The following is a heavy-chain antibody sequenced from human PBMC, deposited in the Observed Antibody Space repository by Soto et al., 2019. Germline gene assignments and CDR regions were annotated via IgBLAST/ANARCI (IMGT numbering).Heavy chain of an antibody. CDR2: IYHSGST. CDR3: ARLLGYCSSTSCYGFDY. CDR1: SGSISSSNW. J-gene: IGHJ4*02. V-gene: IGHV4-4*02. D-gene: IGHD2-2*01. Sequence: PSETLSLTCAVSSGSISSSNWWSWVRQPPGKGLEWIGEIYHSGSTNYNPSLKSRVTISVDKSKNQFSLKLSSVTAADTAVYYCARLLGYCSSTSCYGFDYWGQGTLVTVSS.